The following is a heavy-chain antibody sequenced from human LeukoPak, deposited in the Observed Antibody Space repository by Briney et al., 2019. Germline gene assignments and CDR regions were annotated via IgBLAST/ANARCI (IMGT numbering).Heavy chain of an antibody. CDR1: GLTFSSYW. V-gene: IGHV3-7*01. CDR2: IKQDGSEK. J-gene: IGHJ6*02. CDR3: ARGRHYYGWGMDV. Sequence: GGSLRLSCTASGLTFSSYWTSWVRQAPGKGLEWVANIKQDGSEKDYVDSVKGRFTIFRDNAKNSVYLQMNSLRVEDTAVYYCARGRHYYGWGMDVWGQETTVTVSS. D-gene: IGHD3-10*01.